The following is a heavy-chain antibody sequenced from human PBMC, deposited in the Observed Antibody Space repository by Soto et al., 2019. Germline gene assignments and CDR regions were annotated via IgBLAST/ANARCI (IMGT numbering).Heavy chain of an antibody. CDR1: GGSISSFTYY. CDR2: VYYNENT. CDR3: ARRDRYYGSTGWFDP. V-gene: IGHV4-39*01. Sequence: QLQLQESGPGLVKPSETLSLTCSVSGGSISSFTYYWGWIRQPPGKGLEWIGTVYYNENTYYNPSLKSRVTITVDTAKNQFSLNLRSVTAADTAMYFCARRDRYYGSTGWFDPWGPGTLVTVSS. J-gene: IGHJ5*02. D-gene: IGHD3-10*01.